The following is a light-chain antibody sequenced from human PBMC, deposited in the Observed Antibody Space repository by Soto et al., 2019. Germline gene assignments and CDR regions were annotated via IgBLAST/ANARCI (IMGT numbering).Light chain of an antibody. J-gene: IGKJ3*01. CDR3: QQYSSYSF. CDR2: MAS. CDR1: QNINKW. V-gene: IGKV1-5*03. Sequence: DIQMTQSPSTLSASVGDRVTITCRASQNINKWLAWYQQKPGKAPKLLIYMASNLESGVPSRFSGSGFGTEFTLTISSLQPDDFATYYCQQYSSYSFFGPGTKVDIK.